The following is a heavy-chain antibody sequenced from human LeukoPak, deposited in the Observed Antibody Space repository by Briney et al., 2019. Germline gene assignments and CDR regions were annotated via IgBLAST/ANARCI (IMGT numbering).Heavy chain of an antibody. V-gene: IGHV3-48*02. CDR2: ISSSSSTI. CDR1: GFTFSSYS. D-gene: IGHD1-26*01. Sequence: PGGSLRLSCAASGFTFSSYSMNWVRQAPVKGLEWVSYISSSSSTIYYADSVKGRFTISRDNAKNSLYLQMNSLRDEDTAVYYCARDLRRVGANWFDPWGQGTLVTVSS. J-gene: IGHJ5*02. CDR3: ARDLRRVGANWFDP.